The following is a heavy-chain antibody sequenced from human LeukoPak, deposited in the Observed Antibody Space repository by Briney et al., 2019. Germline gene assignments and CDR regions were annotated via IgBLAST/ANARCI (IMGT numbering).Heavy chain of an antibody. CDR1: GFTFSSYA. J-gene: IGHJ4*02. Sequence: AGGSLRLSCAASGFTFSSYAMSWVRQAPGKGLEWVSGINWNGGSTGYADSVKGRFTISRDNAKNSLYLQMNSLRAEDTAVYYCASLGEAVARDWGQGTLVTVSS. D-gene: IGHD6-19*01. CDR3: ASLGEAVARD. CDR2: INWNGGST. V-gene: IGHV3-20*04.